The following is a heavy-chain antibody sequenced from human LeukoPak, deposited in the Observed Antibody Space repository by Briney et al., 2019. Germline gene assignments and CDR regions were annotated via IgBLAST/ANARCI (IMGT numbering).Heavy chain of an antibody. CDR3: ARVFFGYYGVDV. CDR2: ISGSSDYI. J-gene: IGHJ6*02. D-gene: IGHD3-3*01. V-gene: IGHV3-21*01. CDR1: GFTFSTYS. Sequence: PGRSLRLSCAASGFTFSTYSMNWVRQAPGKGLEWVSSISGSSDYIFYADSVKGRFTMSRDNAKNSLYLQMNSLRAEDTAVYYCARVFFGYYGVDVWGQGTTVTVSS.